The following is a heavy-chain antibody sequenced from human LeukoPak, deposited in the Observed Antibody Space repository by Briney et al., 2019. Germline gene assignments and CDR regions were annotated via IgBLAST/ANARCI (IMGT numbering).Heavy chain of an antibody. D-gene: IGHD4-17*01. V-gene: IGHV3-23*01. CDR3: AKDRLRGGYY. CDR1: GVTLSNYA. J-gene: IGHJ4*02. Sequence: PGGSLRLSCVASGVTLSNYAMSWARQAPGKGLEWVSAISGSGGSTYYADSVKGRFTISRDNSKNTLYLQMNSLRAEDTAVYYCAKDRLRGGYYWGQGTLVTVSS. CDR2: ISGSGGST.